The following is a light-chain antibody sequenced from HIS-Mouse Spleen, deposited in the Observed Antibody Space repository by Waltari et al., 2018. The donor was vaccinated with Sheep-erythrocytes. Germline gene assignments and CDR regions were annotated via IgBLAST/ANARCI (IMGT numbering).Light chain of an antibody. J-gene: IGLJ1*01. CDR3: CSYAGSYNHV. V-gene: IGLV2-11*01. Sequence: QSALTQPRPVSGSPGQSVTIPCTGTSSDVGGYNYVSWYQRHPSKAPKLMIYDVSKRPSGVPDRFSCSKSGNTASLTISGLQAEDEADYYCCSYAGSYNHVFATGTKVTVL. CDR1: SSDVGGYNY. CDR2: DVS.